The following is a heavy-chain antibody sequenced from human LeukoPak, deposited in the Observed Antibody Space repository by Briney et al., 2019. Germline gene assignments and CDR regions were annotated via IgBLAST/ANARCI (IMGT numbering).Heavy chain of an antibody. CDR1: GYTFSSYY. CDR3: ARVGKASRYYYYYYYMDV. V-gene: IGHV1-46*01. CDR2: INPSGGST. Sequence: ASVKVSCKASGYTFSSYYMNWVRQAPGQGLEWMGVINPSGGSTRYAQKFQGRVTMTRDTSTSTVYMELSSLRSEDTAVHYCARVGKASRYYYYYYYMDVWGKGTAVTVSS. D-gene: IGHD4-23*01. J-gene: IGHJ6*03.